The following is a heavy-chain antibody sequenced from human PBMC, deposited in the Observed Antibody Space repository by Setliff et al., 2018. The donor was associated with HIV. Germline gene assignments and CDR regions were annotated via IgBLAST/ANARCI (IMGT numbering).Heavy chain of an antibody. CDR1: GASISSGSYF. CDR3: ARVARVHPFDP. V-gene: IGHV4-61*10. J-gene: IGHJ5*02. CDR2: IYYTGIP. Sequence: PSETLSLTCTVSGASISSGSYFWGWFRQPAGKGLEWIGLIYYTGIPTYNTSLKSRVTMSVDRSKNQFSLRLTSVTAADTAMYYCARVARVHPFDPWGQGTLVTVSS.